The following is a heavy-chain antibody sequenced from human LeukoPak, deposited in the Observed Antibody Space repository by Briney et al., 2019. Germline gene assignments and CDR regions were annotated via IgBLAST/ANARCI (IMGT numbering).Heavy chain of an antibody. CDR2: IYYSGSI. D-gene: IGHD2-15*01. Sequence: KPSETLSLTCTVSGGSISSDFWSWIRQPPGKGLEWIGYIYYSGSIKYNPSLKSRVTISVDTSKSQFSLKLSSVTAADTAVYYCARSKGSYYYYGMDVWGQGTTVTVSS. J-gene: IGHJ6*02. CDR3: ARSKGSYYYYGMDV. V-gene: IGHV4-59*01. CDR1: GGSISSDF.